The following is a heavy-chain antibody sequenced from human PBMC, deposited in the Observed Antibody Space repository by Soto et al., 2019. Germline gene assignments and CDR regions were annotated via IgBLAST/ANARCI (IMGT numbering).Heavy chain of an antibody. V-gene: IGHV3-30*18. CDR2: ISSDGNNQ. CDR1: GFTSSSFV. D-gene: IGHD3-10*01. Sequence: QVQLVESGGGVVQPGRSLRLSCAASGFTSSSFVIHWVRQAPGKGLEWLAVISSDGNNQYCADSVKGRFTISRDNSKNTLYLQVNSLRAEDTAVYFCAKERGVLDAFDIWGQGTMVTVSS. J-gene: IGHJ3*02. CDR3: AKERGVLDAFDI.